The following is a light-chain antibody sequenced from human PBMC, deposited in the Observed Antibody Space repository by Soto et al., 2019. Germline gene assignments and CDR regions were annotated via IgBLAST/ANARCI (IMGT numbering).Light chain of an antibody. V-gene: IGLV2-14*03. J-gene: IGLJ1*01. Sequence: QSALTQPTSVSGSPGQSIAISCTGTSSDVGGYNYVSWYQHHPGKAPKLMICDVSDRPSGVSNRFSGSKSGNTASLTISGLQAEDEADYYCSSYTSSSTTWVFGTGTKVTVL. CDR2: DVS. CDR3: SSYTSSSTTWV. CDR1: SSDVGGYNY.